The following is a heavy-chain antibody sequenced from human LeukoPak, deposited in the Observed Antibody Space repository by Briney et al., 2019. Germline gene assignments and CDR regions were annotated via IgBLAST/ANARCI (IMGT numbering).Heavy chain of an antibody. D-gene: IGHD3-10*01. CDR1: SGSISSGGYS. J-gene: IGHJ5*02. CDR2: IYHSKST. Sequence: SETLSLTCAVSSGSISSGGYSWSCIRQAPGKGVEWIGYIYHSKSTYSNPSLNSLFTISVASSKTQFSLKLSSVTAADTALYYCARGGLYYYGSGSYTPFYPWGQGTLVTVSS. V-gene: IGHV4-30-2*01. CDR3: ARGGLYYYGSGSYTPFYP.